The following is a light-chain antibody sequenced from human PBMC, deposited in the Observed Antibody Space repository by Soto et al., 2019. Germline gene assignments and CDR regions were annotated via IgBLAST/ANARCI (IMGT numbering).Light chain of an antibody. V-gene: IGKV3-20*01. J-gene: IGKJ4*01. CDR3: QQYGSSPLT. CDR2: GAS. CDR1: QSVTSSN. Sequence: EIVLTQSPATLSLSPGERATLSCRASQSVTSSNLAWYQQRPGQAPGRLIYGASNRATGVPDRFSGSGSATDFTLTISRLEPEDFAVYFCQQYGSSPLTFGGGTKVDIK.